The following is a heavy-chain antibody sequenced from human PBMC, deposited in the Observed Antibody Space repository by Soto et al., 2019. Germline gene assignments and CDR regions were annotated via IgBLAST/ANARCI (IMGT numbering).Heavy chain of an antibody. D-gene: IGHD3-3*01. Sequence: QVQLVESGGGVVQPGRSLRLSCAASGFTFSSYGMHWVRQAPGKGLEWVAVIWYDGSNKYYADSVKGRFTISRDNSKNTLYLQMNSLRDEDTAVYYCARGGLGNDFWRETTHNWFEPWGKGTLVTVSS. V-gene: IGHV3-33*01. CDR2: IWYDGSNK. CDR3: ARGGLGNDFWRETTHNWFEP. J-gene: IGHJ5*02. CDR1: GFTFSSYG.